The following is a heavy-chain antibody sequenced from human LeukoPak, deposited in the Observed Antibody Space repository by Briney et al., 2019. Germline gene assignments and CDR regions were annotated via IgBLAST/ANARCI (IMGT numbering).Heavy chain of an antibody. V-gene: IGHV4-61*05. CDR1: GGSISSSSYY. CDR3: ARSSGYYDILTGYYDGYFDY. J-gene: IGHJ4*02. Sequence: SETLSLTCTVSGGSISSSSYYWVWIRQPPGKGLEWIGYIYYSGSTNYNPSLKSRVTISVDTSKNQFSLKLSSVTAADTAVYYCARSSGYYDILTGYYDGYFDYWGQGTLVTVSS. D-gene: IGHD3-9*01. CDR2: IYYSGST.